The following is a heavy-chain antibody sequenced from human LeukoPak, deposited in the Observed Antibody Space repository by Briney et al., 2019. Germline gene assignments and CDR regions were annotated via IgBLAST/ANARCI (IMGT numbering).Heavy chain of an antibody. CDR3: ARGGAGSYDSSGYYYY. Sequence: ASVKVSCKASGYTFASYYMHWVRQAPGQGLERMGIINPSGGSTSYAQKFQGRVTMTRDTSTSTVYMELSSLRSEGTAVYYCARGGAGSYDSSGYYYYWGQGTLVTVSS. CDR2: INPSGGST. D-gene: IGHD3-22*01. J-gene: IGHJ4*02. CDR1: GYTFASYY. V-gene: IGHV1-46*01.